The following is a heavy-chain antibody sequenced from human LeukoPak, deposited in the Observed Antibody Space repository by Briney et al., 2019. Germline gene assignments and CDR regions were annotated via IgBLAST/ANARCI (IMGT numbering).Heavy chain of an antibody. CDR3: ARDRGYCIDC. D-gene: IGHD2-15*01. Sequence: PGGSLRLSCAASGFTFDDYGMSWVRQAPGKGLEWVSGINWNGGSTGYADSVKGRFTISRDNAKNSLYLQMNSLRDEDTAVYYCARDRGYCIDCWGQGTLVTVSS. CDR2: INWNGGST. J-gene: IGHJ4*02. V-gene: IGHV3-20*04. CDR1: GFTFDDYG.